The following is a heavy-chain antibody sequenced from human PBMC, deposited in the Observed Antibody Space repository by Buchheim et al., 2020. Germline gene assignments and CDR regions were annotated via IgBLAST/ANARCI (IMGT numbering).Heavy chain of an antibody. V-gene: IGHV4-39*01. J-gene: IGHJ6*02. D-gene: IGHD6-13*01. CDR1: GGSISSSSYY. CDR2: IYYSGST. Sequence: QLQLQESGPGLVKPSETLSLTCTVSGGSISSSSYYWGWIRQPPGKGLEWIGSIYYSGSTYYNPSLKSRVTISVDTSKNQFSLKLSSVTAADTAVYYCARQREQQPPYYYYGMDVWGQGTT. CDR3: ARQREQQPPYYYYGMDV.